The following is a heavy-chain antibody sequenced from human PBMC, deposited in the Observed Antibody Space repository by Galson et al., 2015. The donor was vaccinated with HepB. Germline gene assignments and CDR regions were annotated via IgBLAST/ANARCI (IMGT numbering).Heavy chain of an antibody. Sequence: SLRLSCAASGFTFSTYSMNWVRQAPGKGLEWVSSISSSRSYIYYADSVKGRFTISRDNAKNPLYLQMNSLRAEDTAVYYCAVERDFDYWGQGTLVTVSS. V-gene: IGHV3-21*01. CDR1: GFTFSTYS. CDR2: ISSSRSYI. CDR3: AVERDFDY. D-gene: IGHD1-1*01. J-gene: IGHJ4*02.